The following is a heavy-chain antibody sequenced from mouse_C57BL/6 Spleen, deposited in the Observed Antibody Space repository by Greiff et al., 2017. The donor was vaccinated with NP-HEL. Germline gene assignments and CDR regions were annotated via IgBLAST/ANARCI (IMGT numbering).Heavy chain of an antibody. CDR2: ISDGGSYT. J-gene: IGHJ4*01. D-gene: IGHD4-1*01. CDR1: GFTFSSYA. Sequence: EVMLVESGGGLVKPGGSLKLSCAASGFTFSSYALSWVRQTPEKRLEWVATISDGGSYTYYPDNVKGRFTISRDNAKNNLYLQMSHLKSEDTAMYYCAREGTGTFYYAMDYWGQGTSVTVSS. CDR3: AREGTGTFYYAMDY. V-gene: IGHV5-4*01.